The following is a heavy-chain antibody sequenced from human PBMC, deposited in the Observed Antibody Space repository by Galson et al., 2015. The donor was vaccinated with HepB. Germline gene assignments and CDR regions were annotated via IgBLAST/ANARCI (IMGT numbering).Heavy chain of an antibody. Sequence: SLRLSCAASGFTFSSYAMHWVRQAPGKGLEWVAVISYDGSNKYYADSVKGRFTISRDNSKNTLYLQMNSLRAEDTAVYYCARVGSGYYSAFDYWGQGTLVTVSS. CDR1: GFTFSSYA. J-gene: IGHJ4*02. CDR2: ISYDGSNK. D-gene: IGHD3-22*01. V-gene: IGHV3-30-3*01. CDR3: ARVGSGYYSAFDY.